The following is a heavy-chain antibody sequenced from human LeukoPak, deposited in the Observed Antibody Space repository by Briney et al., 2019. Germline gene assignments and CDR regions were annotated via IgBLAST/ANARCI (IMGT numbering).Heavy chain of an antibody. Sequence: GASVKVSCKASGFTFTSSAMQWVRQARGLRLEWIGWIVVGSGNTNYAQKFQERVTITRDMSTSTAYMELSSLRSEDTAVYYCAAGGSGSYYNNDFDYWGQGTLVTVSS. CDR3: AAGGSGSYYNNDFDY. CDR2: IVVGSGNT. V-gene: IGHV1-58*02. J-gene: IGHJ4*02. D-gene: IGHD3-10*01. CDR1: GFTFTSSA.